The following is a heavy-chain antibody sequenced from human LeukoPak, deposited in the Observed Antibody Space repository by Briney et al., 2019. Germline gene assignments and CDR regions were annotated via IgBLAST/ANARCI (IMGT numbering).Heavy chain of an antibody. Sequence: ASVKVSCKASGYTFTSYYMHWVRQAPGQGLVWMGIINPSGGSTSYAQKFQGRVTMTRDTSISTAYMELSRLRSDDTAVYYCARAAHPSDYDFWSGLNYWGQGTLVTVSS. CDR2: INPSGGST. CDR3: ARAAHPSDYDFWSGLNY. V-gene: IGHV1-46*01. D-gene: IGHD3-3*01. J-gene: IGHJ4*02. CDR1: GYTFTSYY.